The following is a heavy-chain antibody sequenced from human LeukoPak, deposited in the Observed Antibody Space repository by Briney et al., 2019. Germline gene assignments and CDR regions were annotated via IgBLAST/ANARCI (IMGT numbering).Heavy chain of an antibody. CDR1: GYSISSGYY. Sequence: SETLSLTCTVSGYSISSGYYWGWIRQPPGKGLEWIGSIYHSGSTYYNPSLKSRVTISVDTSKNQFSLKLSSVTAADTAVYYCARDGEFGELHFTDYWGQGTLVTVSS. D-gene: IGHD3-10*01. CDR2: IYHSGST. CDR3: ARDGEFGELHFTDY. V-gene: IGHV4-38-2*02. J-gene: IGHJ4*02.